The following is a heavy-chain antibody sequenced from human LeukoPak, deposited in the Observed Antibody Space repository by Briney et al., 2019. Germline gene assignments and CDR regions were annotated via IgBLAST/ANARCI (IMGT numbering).Heavy chain of an antibody. CDR1: GFTFSSFA. CDR3: AKDAIGQYRPYYFDC. D-gene: IGHD3-16*02. CDR2: ISGSGEST. Sequence: QTGGSLRLSCAASGFTFSSFAMSWVRQAPGKGLEWVSSISGSGESTYYADYVKGRFTVSRDNFKNTLNLQLNSLRAEDTAVYYCAKDAIGQYRPYYFDCWGQGTLVTVSS. V-gene: IGHV3-23*01. J-gene: IGHJ4*02.